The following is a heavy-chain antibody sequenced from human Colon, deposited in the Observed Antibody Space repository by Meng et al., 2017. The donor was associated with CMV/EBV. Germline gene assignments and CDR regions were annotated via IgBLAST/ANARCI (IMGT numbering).Heavy chain of an antibody. D-gene: IGHD3-3*01. Sequence: GGSLRLSCSVSGFSVNDKSMTWVRQAPGMGLEWISVIYSGGSTNYAASVKGRFTISRDISKNTLYLQMNSLTAGDTAVYYCAREFFLDDWGLGTLVTVSS. CDR1: GFSVNDKS. J-gene: IGHJ4*02. CDR2: IYSGGST. V-gene: IGHV3-66*02. CDR3: AREFFLDD.